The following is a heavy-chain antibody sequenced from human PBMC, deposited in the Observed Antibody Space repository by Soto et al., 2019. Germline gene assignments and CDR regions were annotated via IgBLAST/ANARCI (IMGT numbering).Heavy chain of an antibody. J-gene: IGHJ5*02. CDR3: ARGPTIFGVVIASNWFDP. CDR1: GGSFSGYY. CDR2: INHSGST. V-gene: IGHV4-34*01. Sequence: QVQLQPWGAGLLKPSETLSLTCAVYGGSFSGYYWSWIRQPHGKGLERIGEINHSGSTNYNPSLTSRVTISVDTYRNQFSLKLSSVTAADTAVYYCARGPTIFGVVIASNWFDPWGPGTLVTVSS. D-gene: IGHD3-3*01.